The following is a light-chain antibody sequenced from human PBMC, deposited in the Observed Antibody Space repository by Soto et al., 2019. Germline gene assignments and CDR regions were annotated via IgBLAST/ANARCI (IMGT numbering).Light chain of an antibody. CDR1: SSDVGGYNY. CDR3: SSYTSSSTVV. V-gene: IGLV2-14*01. Sequence: QSALTQPASVSGSPGQSITISCTGTSSDVGGYNYVSWYQQHPGKAPKLMIYDVTNRPSGVSKRFSGSKSGNTASLTIAGRQAEDEDDYYCSSYTSSSTVVFGGGTKLTVL. CDR2: DVT. J-gene: IGLJ2*01.